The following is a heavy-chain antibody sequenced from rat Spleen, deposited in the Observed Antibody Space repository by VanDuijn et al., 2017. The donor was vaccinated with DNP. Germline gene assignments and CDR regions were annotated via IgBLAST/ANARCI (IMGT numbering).Heavy chain of an antibody. D-gene: IGHD4-6*01. J-gene: IGHJ4*01. CDR2: IQSGGIT. V-gene: IGHV2-27*01. Sequence: QVQLKESGPGLVQPSQTLSLTCTVSGFSFTTYHVHWVRQPPGKGLEWMGRIQSGGITDYNLTLKSRLSISRDTSKSQLFLKMSSVQTEDTAMYSCARSGRQRHWAMDAWGQGTSVTVSS. CDR1: GFSFTTYH. CDR3: ARSGRQRHWAMDA.